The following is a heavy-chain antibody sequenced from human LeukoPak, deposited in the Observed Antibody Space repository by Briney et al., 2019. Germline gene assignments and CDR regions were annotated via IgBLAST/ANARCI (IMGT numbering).Heavy chain of an antibody. CDR2: IYYSGST. CDR1: GGSISSGDYY. CDR3: ARSITIFGAYWYFDL. V-gene: IGHV4-30-4*08. Sequence: TSETLSLTCTVSGGSISSGDYYWSWIRQPPGKGLEWIGYIYYSGSTYYNPSLKSRVTISVDTSKNQFSLKLSSVTAADTAVYYCARSITIFGAYWYFDLWGRGTLVTVSS. J-gene: IGHJ2*01. D-gene: IGHD3-3*01.